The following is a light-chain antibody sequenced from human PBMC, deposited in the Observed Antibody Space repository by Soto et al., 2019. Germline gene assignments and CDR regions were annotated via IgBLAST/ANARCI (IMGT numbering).Light chain of an antibody. Sequence: EIVMTQSPATLSVSPGERATLSCRASQSVSGHLAWYQQKPGQAPRLLIYGASTRATDIPARFSGSGSGTEFTLTVSSPQSEDFAVYYCQHYDNWPHTFGQGTKLDIK. V-gene: IGKV3-15*01. CDR3: QHYDNWPHT. CDR1: QSVSGH. CDR2: GAS. J-gene: IGKJ2*01.